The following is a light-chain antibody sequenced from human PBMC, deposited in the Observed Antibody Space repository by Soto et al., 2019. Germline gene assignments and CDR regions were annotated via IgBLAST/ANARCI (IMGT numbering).Light chain of an antibody. Sequence: QSVLTQPASVSGSPGQSITISCTGTSSDVGGYNYVSWYQQHPGKAPKLMIYEVSNRPSGVSNRFSGSKSGNTASLTISGLQAEDEADYYCSAYTSSSTGVFGGVTKLTVL. CDR2: EVS. CDR1: SSDVGGYNY. V-gene: IGLV2-14*01. J-gene: IGLJ2*01. CDR3: SAYTSSSTGV.